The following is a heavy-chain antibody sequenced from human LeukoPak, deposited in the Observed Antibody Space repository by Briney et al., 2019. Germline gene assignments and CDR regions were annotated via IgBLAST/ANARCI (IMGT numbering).Heavy chain of an antibody. Sequence: SGGSLRLSCAASGFTFSSYWMHWVRQAPGKGLVWVARIKSDGRSTGYADSVKGRFTNSRDTAKNTLYLQMNSLRDEDTAVYYCARGDAHGFDFWGQGTMVTVSS. CDR2: IKSDGRST. J-gene: IGHJ3*01. CDR3: ARGDAHGFDF. CDR1: GFTFSSYW. V-gene: IGHV3-74*01. D-gene: IGHD2-2*01.